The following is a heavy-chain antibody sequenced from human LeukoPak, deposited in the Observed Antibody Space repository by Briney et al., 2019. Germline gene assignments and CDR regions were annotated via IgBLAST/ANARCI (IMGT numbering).Heavy chain of an antibody. CDR2: ISGSGGST. D-gene: IGHD5-18*01. V-gene: IGHV3-23*01. CDR1: GFTFSSYA. J-gene: IGHJ6*02. Sequence: GGSLRLSCAASGFTFSSYAMSWVRQAPGKGLEWASAISGSGGSTYYADSVKGRFTISRDNSKNTLYLQMNSLRAEDTAVYYCAKSYSYGPYYYYGMDVWGQGTTVTVSS. CDR3: AKSYSYGPYYYYGMDV.